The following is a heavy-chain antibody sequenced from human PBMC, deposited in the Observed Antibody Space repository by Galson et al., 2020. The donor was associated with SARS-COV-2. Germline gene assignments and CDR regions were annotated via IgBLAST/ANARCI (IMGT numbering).Heavy chain of an antibody. V-gene: IGHV1-2*02. J-gene: IGHJ6*02. Sequence: ASVKVSCKASGYTFTDYYIHWVRQAPGQGLEWMGWHNPKSGGTNYAQKFEGRVTMTRDTSITTAYMELSSLRADDAAVYYCARVRDYDVLRGYIVDVWGQGTMVTVSS. D-gene: IGHD3-3*01. CDR3: ARVRDYDVLRGYIVDV. CDR2: HNPKSGGT. CDR1: GYTFTDYY.